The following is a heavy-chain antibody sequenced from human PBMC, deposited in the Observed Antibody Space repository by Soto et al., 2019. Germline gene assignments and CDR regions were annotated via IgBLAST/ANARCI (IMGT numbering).Heavy chain of an antibody. CDR1: GFTFSSYS. D-gene: IGHD2-15*01. CDR2: ISSSSSTI. V-gene: IGHV3-48*02. J-gene: IGHJ5*02. Sequence: PGGSLRLSCAASGFTFSSYSMNWVRQAPGKGLEWVSYISSSSSTIYYADSVKGRFTISRDNAKNSLYLQMNSLRDEDTAVYYCARLGGACSGGSCYSGSWFDPWGQGTLVTVLL. CDR3: ARLGGACSGGSCYSGSWFDP.